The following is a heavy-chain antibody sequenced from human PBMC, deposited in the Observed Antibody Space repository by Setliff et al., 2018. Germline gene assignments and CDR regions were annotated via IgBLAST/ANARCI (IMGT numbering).Heavy chain of an antibody. CDR3: ATRATRSGSYPTQLNNWFDP. D-gene: IGHD3-10*01. CDR2: ISIDDDKT. CDR1: GYTFISYD. Sequence: GASVKVSCKASGYTFISYDISWVRQAPGQGLEWMGWISIDDDKTKYAQKFQGRVTITTDESTSTAYMELSSLRSEDTAVYYCATRATRSGSYPTQLNNWFDPWGQGTLVTVSS. V-gene: IGHV1-18*01. J-gene: IGHJ5*02.